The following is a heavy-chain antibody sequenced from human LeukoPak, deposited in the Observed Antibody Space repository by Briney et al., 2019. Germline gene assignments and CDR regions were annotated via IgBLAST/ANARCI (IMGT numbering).Heavy chain of an antibody. V-gene: IGHV3-7*01. CDR3: AREKGTMIRAMAFEM. CDR1: GFTFRNHG. Sequence: GGSLRLSCLMSGFTFRNHGLHWVRHNPGKGLEWVANINQDGTTKYYRDFAKGRFTISRDNAQNSLYLQINSLRAEDTAVYYCAREKGTMIRAMAFEMWGQGTMVTVSS. D-gene: IGHD3-10*01. CDR2: INQDGTTK. J-gene: IGHJ3*02.